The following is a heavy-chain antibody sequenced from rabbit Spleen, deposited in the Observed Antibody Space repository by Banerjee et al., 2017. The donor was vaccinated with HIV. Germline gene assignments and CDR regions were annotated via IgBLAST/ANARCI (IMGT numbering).Heavy chain of an antibody. J-gene: IGHJ3*01. CDR1: GIDFSSYYY. V-gene: IGHV1S43*01. D-gene: IGHD4-2*01. CDR3: VRQWGGSNLDL. Sequence: QQQLEESGGSLVKPGGTLTLTCKASGIDFSSYYYMWWVRRAPGKGRELIACIYTSSGSAYYASWAKGRFTISKTSSTTVTLQMTSLTAADSATNFCVRQWGGSNLDLWGQGTLVTVS. CDR2: IYTSSGSA.